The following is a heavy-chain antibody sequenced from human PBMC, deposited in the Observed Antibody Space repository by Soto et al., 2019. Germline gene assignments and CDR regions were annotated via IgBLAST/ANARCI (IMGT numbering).Heavy chain of an antibody. V-gene: IGHV4-34*01. D-gene: IGHD2-21*02. CDR3: ARGKKDRLDY. CDR2: INHSGST. J-gene: IGHJ4*02. Sequence: PSETLSLTCAVYGGSFSGYYWSWIRQPPGKGLEWIGEINHSGSTNYNPSLKSRVTISVDTSKNQFSLKLSSVTAADTAVYYCARGKKDRLDYWGQGTLVTVSS. CDR1: GGSFSGYY.